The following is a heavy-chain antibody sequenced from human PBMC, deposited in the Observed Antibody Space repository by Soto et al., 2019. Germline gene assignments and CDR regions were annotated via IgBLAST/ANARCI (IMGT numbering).Heavy chain of an antibody. Sequence: EVQLLESGGGLVQPGGSLRLSCAASGFTFSSYAMSWVRQAPGKGLEWVSIISGSGGGTYYADSVKVRFTISRDNSKNTLYLQVNSLRAEYTAVYYCAKGDSSWYYCDVWGQGTLVTVSS. J-gene: IGHJ4*02. CDR1: GFTFSSYA. CDR3: AKGDSSWYYCDV. V-gene: IGHV3-23*01. CDR2: ISGSGGGT. D-gene: IGHD6-13*01.